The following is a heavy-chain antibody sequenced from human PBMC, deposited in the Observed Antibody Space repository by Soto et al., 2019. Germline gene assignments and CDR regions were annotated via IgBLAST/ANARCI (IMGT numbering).Heavy chain of an antibody. D-gene: IGHD2-15*01. V-gene: IGHV3-30-3*01. Sequence: QVQLVESGGGVVQPGRSLRLSCAASGFTFSTYVMHWVRQAPGKGLEWVALTSYDGSNKYYADSVKGRFTISRDNSTNTLYLQMNSLRAEDKAVYYCARDRSVVVVPATPDYWGQGTLVTVSS. CDR2: TSYDGSNK. CDR1: GFTFSTYV. CDR3: ARDRSVVVVPATPDY. J-gene: IGHJ4*02.